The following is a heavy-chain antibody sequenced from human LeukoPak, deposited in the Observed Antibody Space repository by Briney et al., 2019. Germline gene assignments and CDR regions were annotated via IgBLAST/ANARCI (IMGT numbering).Heavy chain of an antibody. CDR2: LRYDESNK. Sequence: SGGSLRLSCAASGFIFSNYGMHWVRQAPGKGLEWVAFLRYDESNKFYADSVKGRFTISRDNSKNILFLQMNSLRAEDTAVYYCATMQWLEGVDWFDPWGQGTLVTVSS. CDR1: GFIFSNYG. CDR3: ATMQWLEGVDWFDP. V-gene: IGHV3-30*02. J-gene: IGHJ5*02. D-gene: IGHD6-19*01.